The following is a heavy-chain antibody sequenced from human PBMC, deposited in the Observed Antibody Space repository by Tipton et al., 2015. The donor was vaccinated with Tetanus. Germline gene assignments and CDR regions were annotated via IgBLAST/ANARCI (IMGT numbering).Heavy chain of an antibody. V-gene: IGHV4-39*01. D-gene: IGHD3-16*01. CDR3: ARHPYASVNDWFDP. CDR2: IYYNGNT. Sequence: LTCTVSNGSVSSSLYCWAWVRQSPGRGLEWIGTIYYNGNTYYNPSLKSRVTISVDTSKNQFSLKLTSVTAADTAVYYCARHPYASVNDWFDPWGQGTLVTVSS. J-gene: IGHJ5*02. CDR1: NGSVSSSLYC.